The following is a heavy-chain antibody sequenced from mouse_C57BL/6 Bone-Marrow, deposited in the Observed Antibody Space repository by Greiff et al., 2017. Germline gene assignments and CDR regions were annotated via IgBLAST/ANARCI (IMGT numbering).Heavy chain of an antibody. D-gene: IGHD1-1*01. CDR1: GYTFTSYW. V-gene: IGHV1-72*01. CDR2: IDPNSGGT. J-gene: IGHJ4*01. CDR3: ARSLYYGSSDEARDY. Sequence: QVQLQQSGAELVKPGASVKLSCKASGYTFTSYWLHWVKQRPGRGLEWIGRIDPNSGGTKYNEKFKSKATLTVDKPSSTAYMQLSSLTSEASAVXYGARSLYYGSSDEARDYWGKGTSATVPS.